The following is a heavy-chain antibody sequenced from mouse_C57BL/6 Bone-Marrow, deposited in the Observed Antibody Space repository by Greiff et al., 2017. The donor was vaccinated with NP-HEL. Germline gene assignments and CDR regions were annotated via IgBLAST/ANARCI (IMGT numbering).Heavy chain of an antibody. J-gene: IGHJ2*01. CDR1: GYTFTSYW. V-gene: IGHV1-50*01. Sequence: QVQLQQSGAELVKPGASVKLSCKASGYTFTSYWMQWVKQRPGQGLEWIGEIDPSDSYTNYNQKFKGKATLTVDTSSSTAYMQLSSLTSEDSAVYYCARETTVVATFDYWGQGTTLTVSS. CDR2: IDPSDSYT. CDR3: ARETTVVATFDY. D-gene: IGHD1-1*01.